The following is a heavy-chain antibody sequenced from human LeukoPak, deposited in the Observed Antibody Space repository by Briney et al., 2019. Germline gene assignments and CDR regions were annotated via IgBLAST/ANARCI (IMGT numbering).Heavy chain of an antibody. Sequence: ASVKVSCKASGYTFTGYYMHWVRQAPGQGLEWMGRINPNSGCTNYAQKFQGRVTMTSDTSISTAYMELSRLRSDDTAVYYCARDGSRGSSSSGVRYGYWGQGTLVTVSS. J-gene: IGHJ4*02. CDR1: GYTFTGYY. V-gene: IGHV1-2*06. CDR3: ARDGSRGSSSSGVRYGY. CDR2: INPNSGCT. D-gene: IGHD6-6*01.